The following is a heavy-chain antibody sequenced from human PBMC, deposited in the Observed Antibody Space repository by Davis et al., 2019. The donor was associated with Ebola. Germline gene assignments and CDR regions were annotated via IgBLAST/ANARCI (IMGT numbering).Heavy chain of an antibody. J-gene: IGHJ4*02. D-gene: IGHD3-3*01. Sequence: GESLKISCAASGFTFSLYEMNWVRQAPGKGLEWVSYIPSNGDYTYYADSVKGRFTISRDNAKNSLYLQMNSLRAEDTAVYYCAREGTFITIFGVVMVGGYYFDYWGQGTLVTVSS. CDR3: AREGTFITIFGVVMVGGYYFDY. CDR2: IPSNGDYT. V-gene: IGHV3-48*03. CDR1: GFTFSLYE.